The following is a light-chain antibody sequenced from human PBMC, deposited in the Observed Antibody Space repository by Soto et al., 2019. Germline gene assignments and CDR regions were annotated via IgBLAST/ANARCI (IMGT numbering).Light chain of an antibody. Sequence: EIVLTQSPATLSVSAGERATLSCRASQTVNSWLAWYQQKPGQAPRVLIYAASNLATGIPARFSGSGSGPDFTLTISSLEPDDFAVYYCQHGSKFGEGTKVEIK. CDR2: AAS. J-gene: IGKJ4*02. V-gene: IGKV3-11*01. CDR3: QHGSK. CDR1: QTVNSW.